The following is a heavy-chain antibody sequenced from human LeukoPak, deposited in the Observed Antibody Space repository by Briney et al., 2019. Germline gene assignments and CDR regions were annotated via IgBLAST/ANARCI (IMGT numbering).Heavy chain of an antibody. J-gene: IGHJ4*02. V-gene: IGHV7-4-1*02. Sequence: GASVKVSCKASGYTFTSYAMNWVRQAPGQGLERMGWINTNTGNPTYAQGFTGRFVFSLGTSVSTAYLQISSLKAEDTAVYYCARDQWELLDYFDYWGQGTLVTVSS. D-gene: IGHD1-26*01. CDR2: INTNTGNP. CDR3: ARDQWELLDYFDY. CDR1: GYTFTSYA.